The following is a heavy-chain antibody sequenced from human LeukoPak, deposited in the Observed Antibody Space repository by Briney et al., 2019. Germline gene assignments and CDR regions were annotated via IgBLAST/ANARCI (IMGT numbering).Heavy chain of an antibody. CDR2: LYYSGNT. J-gene: IGHJ6*02. CDR1: GGSISSGSYW. CDR3: ARGHRSSSPYYCNAMDV. V-gene: IGHV4-31*03. D-gene: IGHD2-15*01. Sequence: SQTLSLTCTVSGGSISSGSYWWSWIRQHPEKGLEWIGYLYYSGNTYYNPSLKSRVSISVDTSKNQLSLTLTSVTAADTAVYYCARGHRSSSPYYCNAMDVWGQGTTVTVSS.